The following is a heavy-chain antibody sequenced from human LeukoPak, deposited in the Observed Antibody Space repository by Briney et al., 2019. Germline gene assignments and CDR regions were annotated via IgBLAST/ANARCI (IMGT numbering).Heavy chain of an antibody. Sequence: GGSLRLSCGASGFTFRTYAMSWVRQAPGKGLEWVSTISVGGTSTFYADSVKGRFTISRDNSKNMVYLQMNSLRADDTAVYYCAKDGTSSFYYYYHMGVWGKGTTVTVS. V-gene: IGHV3-23*01. D-gene: IGHD6-6*01. CDR1: GFTFRTYA. CDR2: ISVGGTST. J-gene: IGHJ6*03. CDR3: AKDGTSSFYYYYHMGV.